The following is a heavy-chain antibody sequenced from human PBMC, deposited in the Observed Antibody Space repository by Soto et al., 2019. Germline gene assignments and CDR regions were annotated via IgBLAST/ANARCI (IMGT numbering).Heavy chain of an antibody. CDR2: IIPIFATP. D-gene: IGHD2-2*01. J-gene: IGHJ5*02. CDR1: GGFNSYS. Sequence: QVQLVQSGADVKKPGSSVKVSCRGSGGFNSYSISWVRQAPGQGLEWMGGIIPIFATPTYAQKFQGRVTITADKSTYTSYMELSRLTSEDTAVYYWARGGPVIIPAATNWFDPWGQGTLVSVSS. V-gene: IGHV1-69*06. CDR3: ARGGPVIIPAATNWFDP.